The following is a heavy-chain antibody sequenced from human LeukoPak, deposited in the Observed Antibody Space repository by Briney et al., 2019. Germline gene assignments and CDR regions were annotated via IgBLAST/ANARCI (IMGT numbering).Heavy chain of an antibody. CDR3: ARDVRRALRFNNFYPYFGMDV. D-gene: IGHD3-3*01. CDR1: GGPINFY. V-gene: IGHV4-59*01. CDR2: IYPNGST. Sequence: PSETLSLTCSVSGGPINFYWSWIRQSPGKGLEWIGCIYPNGSTSYNSPLKSRVTISLATSKKQVSLMLKSVTAADTAVYYCARDVRRALRFNNFYPYFGMDVWGKGTTVIVST. J-gene: IGHJ6*04.